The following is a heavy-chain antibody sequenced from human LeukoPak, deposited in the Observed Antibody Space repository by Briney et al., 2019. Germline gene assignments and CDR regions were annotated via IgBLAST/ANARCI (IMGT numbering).Heavy chain of an antibody. D-gene: IGHD6-13*01. J-gene: IGHJ6*04. Sequence: GGSLRLSCAASGFTFSSYAMHWVRQAPGKGLEWVAVISYDGSNKYYADSVKGRFTISRDNSKNTLYLQMNSLRAEDTAVYYCARDGAAAGIADVWAKGPRSPSPQ. CDR1: GFTFSSYA. CDR2: ISYDGSNK. CDR3: ARDGAAAGIADV. V-gene: IGHV3-30*01.